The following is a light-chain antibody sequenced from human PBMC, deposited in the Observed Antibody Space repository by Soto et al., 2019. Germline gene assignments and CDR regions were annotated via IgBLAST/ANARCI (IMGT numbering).Light chain of an antibody. CDR3: PQYGSSSWT. CDR1: HSVASY. V-gene: IGKV3-20*01. CDR2: GAS. J-gene: IGKJ1*01. Sequence: IVWTHSAASMSLSPGERRTLSCRASHSVASYLAWYQQKPGQAPRLLIYGASSRATGIPDRFSGSGSGIDFTLTISRLELEDFAVYYCPQYGSSSWTLGQGTKVDIK.